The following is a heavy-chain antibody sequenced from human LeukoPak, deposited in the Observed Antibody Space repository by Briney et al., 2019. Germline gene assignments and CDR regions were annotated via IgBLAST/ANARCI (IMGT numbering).Heavy chain of an antibody. V-gene: IGHV4-59*01. Sequence: PSETLSLTCTVSGGSISSNSCWSWIRQPPGKGLEWIGYISYSGSTNYNTSLKSGVTISVDTSKNQLSLKLRSVTAADTAVYYCAREAALGNYFDYWGQGTLVTVSS. D-gene: IGHD6-13*01. CDR2: ISYSGST. CDR3: AREAALGNYFDY. J-gene: IGHJ4*02. CDR1: GGSISSNS.